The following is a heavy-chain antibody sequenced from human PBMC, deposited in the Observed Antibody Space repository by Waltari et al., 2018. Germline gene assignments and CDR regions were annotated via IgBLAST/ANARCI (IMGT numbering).Heavy chain of an antibody. CDR3: ATYSSGYHLTMV. V-gene: IGHV1-8*02. CDR2: MNPNSGNT. J-gene: IGHJ6*02. CDR1: GYNFTRYD. D-gene: IGHD3-22*01. Sequence: QVQLVQSGAEVKKHGASVKVSCKASGYNFTRYDINWVRQATGQGLEWMGWMNPNSGNTGYAQKFQGRVTMTRNTSISTAYMELSSLRSEDTAVYYCATYSSGYHLTMVWGQGTTVTVSS.